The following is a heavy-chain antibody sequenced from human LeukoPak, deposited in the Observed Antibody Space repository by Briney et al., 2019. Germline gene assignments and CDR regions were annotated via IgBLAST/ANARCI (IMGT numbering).Heavy chain of an antibody. CDR2: ISPSGTDI. D-gene: IGHD1-14*01. CDR3: ARVGPWVNPDYYYYYMDV. CDR1: GFTFTDTY. Sequence: GGSLRLSCAVSGFTFTDTYMTWIRQAPGKGLESLSYISPSGTDISYADSVKGRFTISRDNAKNSLYLQMNSLRAEDTAVYYCARVGPWVNPDYYYYYMDVWGKGTTVTVSS. J-gene: IGHJ6*03. V-gene: IGHV3-11*04.